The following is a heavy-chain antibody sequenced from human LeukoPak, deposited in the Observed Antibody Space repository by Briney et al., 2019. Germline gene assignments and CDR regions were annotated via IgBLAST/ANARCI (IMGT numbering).Heavy chain of an antibody. CDR2: INHNGNVN. CDR1: GFTFSSYW. J-gene: IGHJ6*02. Sequence: PGGSLRLSCAASGFTFSSYWMNWARQAPGKGLEWVASINHNGNVNYYGDSVKGRFTISRDNAKNSLYLQMSNLRAEDTAVYFCARGGGLAVWRQGATVPVSS. CDR3: ARGGGLAV. V-gene: IGHV3-7*03. D-gene: IGHD3-16*01.